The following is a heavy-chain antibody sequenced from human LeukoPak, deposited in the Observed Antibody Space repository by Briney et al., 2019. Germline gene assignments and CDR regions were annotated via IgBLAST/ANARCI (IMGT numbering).Heavy chain of an antibody. Sequence: GASVKVSCKASGYTFTGYYMHWVRQAPGQGLEWMGWINPNSGDTKYAQKFQGRVTMTRDTSISTTYMELSSLGSGDTAVYYCARVSTVAATFDYWGQGTLVTVSS. CDR2: INPNSGDT. J-gene: IGHJ4*02. CDR3: ARVSTVAATFDY. CDR1: GYTFTGYY. V-gene: IGHV1-2*02. D-gene: IGHD2-15*01.